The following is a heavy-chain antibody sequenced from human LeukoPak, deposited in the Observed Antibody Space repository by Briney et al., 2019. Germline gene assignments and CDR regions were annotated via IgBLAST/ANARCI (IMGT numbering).Heavy chain of an antibody. D-gene: IGHD3-22*01. CDR1: GGSISSSSYY. V-gene: IGHV4-39*07. CDR3: ARGSSITMIVVVITPFDY. J-gene: IGHJ4*02. Sequence: PSETLSLTCTVSGGSISSSSYYWGWIRQPPGKGLEWIGSIYYSGSTYYNPSLKSRVTISVDTSKNQFSLKLSSVTAADTAVYYCARGSSITMIVVVITPFDYWGQGTLVTVSS. CDR2: IYYSGST.